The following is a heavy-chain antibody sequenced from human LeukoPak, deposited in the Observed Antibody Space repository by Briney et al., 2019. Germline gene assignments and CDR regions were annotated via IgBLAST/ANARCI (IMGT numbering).Heavy chain of an antibody. J-gene: IGHJ4*02. Sequence: GASVKVSCKASGYTFTSYDINWLRQAPGQGLEWMGWMNPNSGNTGYAQKFQGRVTITRNTSISTAYMELSSLRSEDTAVYYCARGRGYCSSTSCYLDYWGQGTLVTVSS. D-gene: IGHD2-2*01. CDR1: GYTFTSYD. CDR2: MNPNSGNT. V-gene: IGHV1-8*03. CDR3: ARGRGYCSSTSCYLDY.